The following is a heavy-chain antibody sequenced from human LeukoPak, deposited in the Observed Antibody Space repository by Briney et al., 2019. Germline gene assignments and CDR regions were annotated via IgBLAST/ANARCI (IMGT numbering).Heavy chain of an antibody. CDR2: INPSGGST. J-gene: IGHJ6*03. V-gene: IGHV1-46*01. D-gene: IGHD2-21*02. CDR1: GYTFTNYY. Sequence: ASVKVSCKASGYTFTNYYMHWVRQAPGQGLEWMGIINPSGGSTTYAQKFQGRVTMTRDTSTSTVYMELSSLRSEDTAVYYCARGRRDPVYYYYFYYMDVWGKGTTVTISS. CDR3: ARGRRDPVYYYYFYYMDV.